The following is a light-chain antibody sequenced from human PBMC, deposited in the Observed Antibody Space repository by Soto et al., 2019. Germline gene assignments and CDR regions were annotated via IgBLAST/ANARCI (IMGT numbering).Light chain of an antibody. Sequence: IQLTQSPSSLSASVGDRVTITCRASQGLSSYLAWYQQKPGKAPELLIYVTSTLQSGVPSRFSGSGSGTDFTLSISSLQPEDVATYYCLQHNSYPLTFGGGTKVEIK. V-gene: IGKV1-9*01. J-gene: IGKJ4*02. CDR2: VTS. CDR3: LQHNSYPLT. CDR1: QGLSSY.